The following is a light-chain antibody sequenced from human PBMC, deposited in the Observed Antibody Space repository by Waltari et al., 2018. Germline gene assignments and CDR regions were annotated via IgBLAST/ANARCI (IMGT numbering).Light chain of an antibody. Sequence: QSVLTQPPSVSGAPGQRVTISCTGSSSNLGAGSAVHWYQQLPGTAPKLLIYANSNRPSGVPDRFSGSKSGTSASLAITGLQTEDEADYYCQSFDSSLSGSVFGGGTKLTVL. CDR1: SSNLGAGSA. V-gene: IGLV1-40*01. CDR3: QSFDSSLSGSV. J-gene: IGLJ2*01. CDR2: ANS.